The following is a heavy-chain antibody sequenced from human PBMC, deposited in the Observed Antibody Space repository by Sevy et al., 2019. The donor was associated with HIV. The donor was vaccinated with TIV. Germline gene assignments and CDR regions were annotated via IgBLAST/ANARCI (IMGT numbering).Heavy chain of an antibody. D-gene: IGHD6-19*01. CDR3: TQWKGDQAIFDY. J-gene: IGHJ4*02. V-gene: IGHV3-49*04. CDR1: GFSFGDYA. CDR2: LKNKARGGTL. Sequence: GGSLRLSCTASGFSFGDYAMNWVRQAPGKGLEWVAFLKNKARGGTLDHAASVKGGFTISRDDSKSIVYLQMNDLRTEDTGDYYCTQWKGDQAIFDYWGQGALVTVSS.